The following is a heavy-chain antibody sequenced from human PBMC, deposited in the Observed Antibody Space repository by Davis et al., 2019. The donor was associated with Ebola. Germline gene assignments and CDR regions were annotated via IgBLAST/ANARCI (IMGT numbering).Heavy chain of an antibody. V-gene: IGHV3-30-3*01. D-gene: IGHD3-22*01. CDR3: ARPRITMIVADAFDI. CDR2: ISYDGSNK. CDR1: GFTFSSYA. Sequence: GGSLRLSCAASGFTFSSYAMHWVRQAPGKGLERVAVISYDGSNKYYADSVKGRFTISRDNSKNTLYLQMNSLRAEDTAVYYCARPRITMIVADAFDIWGQGTMVTVSS. J-gene: IGHJ3*02.